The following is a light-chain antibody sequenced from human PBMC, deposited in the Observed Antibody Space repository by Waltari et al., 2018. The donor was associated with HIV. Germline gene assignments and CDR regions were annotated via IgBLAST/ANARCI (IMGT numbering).Light chain of an antibody. CDR3: QQSYSTIFT. CDR1: HTISTY. CDR2: KTS. V-gene: IGKV1-39*01. Sequence: IQMTQSPSSLSASVGDRVTITCRASHTISTYLNWYQQKPGKAPKLLVYKTSTLQSGVPSRFSGSGSGTEFTLTISSLQPEDCATYYCQQSYSTIFTFGQGTRLDI. J-gene: IGKJ2*01.